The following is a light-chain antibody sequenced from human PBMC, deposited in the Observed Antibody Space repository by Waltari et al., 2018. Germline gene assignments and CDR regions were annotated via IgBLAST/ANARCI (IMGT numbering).Light chain of an antibody. Sequence: DIQMTQSPSSLSASVGDRVIITCRASQSIRKFLNWYHQMPGKAPKLLIYTTSSLKGGVPSRFSGSGSGTESTLTISSLQPEDFGTYFCQQGDSMPYTFGQGTKVEMK. CDR1: QSIRKF. J-gene: IGKJ2*01. CDR2: TTS. CDR3: QQGDSMPYT. V-gene: IGKV1-39*01.